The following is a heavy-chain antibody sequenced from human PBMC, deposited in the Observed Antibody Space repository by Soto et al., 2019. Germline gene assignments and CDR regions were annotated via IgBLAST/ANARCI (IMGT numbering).Heavy chain of an antibody. CDR1: GGTFSTYA. V-gene: IGHV1-69*13. Sequence: VASVKVSCKASGGTFSTYAINWVRQAPGQGLEWMGGIIPIFGTANYAQKFQDRVTITADESTSTAYMELSSLRSEDTAVYYCARHSFYYDSSGYYPPLGYLGQVTMVPVSS. D-gene: IGHD3-22*01. CDR2: IIPIFGTA. CDR3: ARHSFYYDSSGYYPPLGY. J-gene: IGHJ4*02.